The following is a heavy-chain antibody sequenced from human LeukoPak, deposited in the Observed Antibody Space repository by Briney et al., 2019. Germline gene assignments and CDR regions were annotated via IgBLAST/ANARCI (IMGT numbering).Heavy chain of an antibody. CDR1: GFTFSNAW. Sequence: GGSLRLSCAASGFTFSNAWMSWVRQAPGKGLEWVGRIKSKTDGGTTDYAAPVKGRFTISRDDSKNTLYLQMNSLKTEDTAVYYCTTDLITRSSWSFDYWGQGTLVTVSS. J-gene: IGHJ4*02. V-gene: IGHV3-15*01. CDR3: TTDLITRSSWSFDY. D-gene: IGHD6-13*01. CDR2: IKSKTDGGTT.